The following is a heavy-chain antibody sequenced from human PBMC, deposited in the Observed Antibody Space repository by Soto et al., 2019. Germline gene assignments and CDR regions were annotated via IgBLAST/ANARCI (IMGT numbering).Heavy chain of an antibody. Sequence: EVQLLESGGGLVQPGGSLRLSCAGSGFTFSSYAMSWVRQAPGEGLEWVSAISGSGGSTYYADSVKGRFTISRDNSKKPLYLQMNSLIAENTAVYYCANSGGTIILVVTYFDSWGQGTLVTVSS. CDR2: ISGSGGST. D-gene: IGHD3-22*01. V-gene: IGHV3-23*01. CDR3: ANSGGTIILVVTYFDS. CDR1: GFTFSSYA. J-gene: IGHJ4*02.